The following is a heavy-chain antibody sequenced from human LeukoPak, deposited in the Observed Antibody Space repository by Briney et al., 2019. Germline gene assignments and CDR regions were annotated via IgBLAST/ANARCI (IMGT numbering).Heavy chain of an antibody. D-gene: IGHD5-24*01. J-gene: IGHJ4*02. V-gene: IGHV1-58*02. CDR3: AAAPIEMQQRGFDY. CDR1: GFTFTNFA. Sequence: TSVKVSCKASGFTFTNFAMQWVRQARGQRLEWIGWIVVASGNTKYAQKFQERVTITRDMSTSTAYMELSSLRPEDTAVYYCAAAPIEMQQRGFDYWGQGTLVTVSS. CDR2: IVVASGNT.